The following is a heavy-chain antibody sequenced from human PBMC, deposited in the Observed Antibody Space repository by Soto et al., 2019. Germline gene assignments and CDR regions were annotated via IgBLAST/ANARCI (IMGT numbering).Heavy chain of an antibody. Sequence: PSETLSLTCTVSGGPFSRGGYYWSWIRQHPGKGLECIGYIFYTGSTYYNPSLKSRVTISVDRSKNQFSLKLSSVTAADTAVYYCARGVNTVNTLDYWGQGTLVTVSS. J-gene: IGHJ4*02. CDR3: ARGVNTVNTLDY. CDR2: IFYTGST. CDR1: GGPFSRGGYY. V-gene: IGHV4-30-4*01. D-gene: IGHD4-4*01.